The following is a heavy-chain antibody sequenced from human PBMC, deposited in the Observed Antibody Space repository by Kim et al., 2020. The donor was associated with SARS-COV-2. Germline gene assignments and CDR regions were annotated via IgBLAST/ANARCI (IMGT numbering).Heavy chain of an antibody. Sequence: SRNFQGRVTITRDTSASTAYMELGSLRSEDTAVYYCARRSGSYPLNWFDPWGQGTLVTVSS. V-gene: IGHV1-3*01. D-gene: IGHD1-26*01. CDR3: ARRSGSYPLNWFDP. J-gene: IGHJ5*02.